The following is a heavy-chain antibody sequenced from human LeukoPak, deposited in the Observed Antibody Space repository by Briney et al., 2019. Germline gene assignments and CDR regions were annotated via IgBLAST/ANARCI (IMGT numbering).Heavy chain of an antibody. Sequence: ASVKVSCMASGYTFTSYGISWVRQAPGQGLEWMGWISAYNGNTNYAQKLQGRVTMTTDTSTSTAYMELRSLRSDDTAVYYCASTSMVRGVIIPGYWGQGTLVTVSS. V-gene: IGHV1-18*01. CDR1: GYTFTSYG. J-gene: IGHJ4*02. CDR3: ASTSMVRGVIIPGY. D-gene: IGHD3-10*01. CDR2: ISAYNGNT.